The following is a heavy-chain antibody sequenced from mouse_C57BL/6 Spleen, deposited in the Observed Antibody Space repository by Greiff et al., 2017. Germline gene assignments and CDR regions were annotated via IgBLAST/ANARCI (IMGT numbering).Heavy chain of an antibody. CDR2: IWGGGST. CDR1: GFSLTSYG. V-gene: IGHV2-9*01. D-gene: IGHD2-4*01. J-gene: IGHJ4*01. Sequence: VMLVESGPGLVAPSQSLSITCTVSGFSLTSYGVDWVRQAPGKGLEWLGVIWGGGSTNYNSALKSRLSISKDNSKSQVFLKMNSLQTDDTAMYYSAKHQYDYDDAMDDWGQGTSVTVSS. CDR3: AKHQYDYDDAMDD.